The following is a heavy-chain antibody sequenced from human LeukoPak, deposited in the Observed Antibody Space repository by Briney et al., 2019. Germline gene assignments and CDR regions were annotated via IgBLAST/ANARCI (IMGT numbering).Heavy chain of an antibody. V-gene: IGHV3-21*01. D-gene: IGHD2-15*01. CDR2: ISSGGNSI. J-gene: IGHJ4*02. Sequence: GGSLRLSCAASGFTFSNYNMNWGRQAPGQGLGGVSSISSGGNSISYAHSVKGRFTISRDNAKNSLYLQMTSLRAEDTAVYYCASGGLSCSGGTCYSWGQGTLVTVSS. CDR3: ASGGLSCSGGTCYS. CDR1: GFTFSNYN.